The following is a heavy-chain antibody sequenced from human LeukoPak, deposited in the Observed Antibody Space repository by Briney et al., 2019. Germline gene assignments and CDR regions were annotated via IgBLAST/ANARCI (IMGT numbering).Heavy chain of an antibody. CDR2: IYTRGST. J-gene: IGHJ6*03. V-gene: IGHV4-4*07. D-gene: IGHD3-9*01. CDR3: ARELQATVLRYFDWPPRPTANYYYYYMDV. CDR1: GGSISSYY. Sequence: PSETLSLTCTVSGGSISSYYWSWIRQPAGKGLEWIGRIYTRGSTNYNPSLKSRVTMSVDTSKNQFSLKLSSVTAADTAVYYCARELQATVLRYFDWPPRPTANYYYYYMDVWGKGTTVTISS.